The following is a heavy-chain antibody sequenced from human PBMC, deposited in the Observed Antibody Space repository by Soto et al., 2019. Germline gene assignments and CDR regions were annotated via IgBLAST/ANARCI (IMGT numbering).Heavy chain of an antibody. V-gene: IGHV3-9*01. Sequence: EVQLVESGGGLVQPGRSLRLPCAASGFTFDDYAMYWVRQVPGQGLEWDSGINWNSGSIGYGDSVKDRFAMSRGEAKNSLHLQMNGLSAEDTAFYYCVKDESINWYSGPFSHWGQGTLVTVSS. CDR2: INWNSGSI. J-gene: IGHJ1*01. CDR1: GFTFDDYA. D-gene: IGHD6-13*01. CDR3: VKDESINWYSGPFSH.